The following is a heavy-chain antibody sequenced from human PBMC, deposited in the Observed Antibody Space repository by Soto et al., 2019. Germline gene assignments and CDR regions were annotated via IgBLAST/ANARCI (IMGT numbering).Heavy chain of an antibody. CDR1: GGSISSYY. CDR3: ARRDGYTQGRYNWFDP. D-gene: IGHD5-12*01. CDR2: IYYSGST. V-gene: IGHV4-59*08. Sequence: SETLPLTCTVSGGSISSYYWSWIRQPPGKGLEWIGYIYYSGSTNYNPSLKSRVTISVDTSKNQFSLKLSSVTAADTAVYYCARRDGYTQGRYNWFDPWGQGTLVTVSS. J-gene: IGHJ5*02.